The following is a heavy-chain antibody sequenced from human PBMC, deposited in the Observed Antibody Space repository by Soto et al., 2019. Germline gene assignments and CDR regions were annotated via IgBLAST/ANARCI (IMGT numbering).Heavy chain of an antibody. V-gene: IGHV1-18*01. J-gene: IGHJ4*02. CDR3: ATGFLEWLSPSFGY. CDR1: GYTFTSYG. D-gene: IGHD3-3*01. CDR2: ISAYNGNT. Sequence: QVQLVQSGAEVKKPGASVKVSCKASGYTFTSYGISWVRQAPGQVPEWMGWISAYNGNTNYAQKLQGRVTMTTDTSTSTAYMGLRSLISDDTAVYYCATGFLEWLSPSFGYWGQGTLVSVSS.